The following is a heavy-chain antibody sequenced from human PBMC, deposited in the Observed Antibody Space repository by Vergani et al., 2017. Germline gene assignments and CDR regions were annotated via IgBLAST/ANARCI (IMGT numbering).Heavy chain of an antibody. CDR1: GGSISSGDYY. Sequence: QVQLQESGPGLVKPSQTLSLTCTVSGGSISSGDYYWGWIRQPPGKGLEWIGSIYHSGSTYYNPSLKSRVTISVDTSKNQFSLKLSSVTAADTAVYYCARGPPELRYFDWLLFGQTYGMDVWGQGTTVTVSS. D-gene: IGHD3-9*01. J-gene: IGHJ6*02. CDR2: IYHSGST. V-gene: IGHV4-38-2*02. CDR3: ARGPPELRYFDWLLFGQTYGMDV.